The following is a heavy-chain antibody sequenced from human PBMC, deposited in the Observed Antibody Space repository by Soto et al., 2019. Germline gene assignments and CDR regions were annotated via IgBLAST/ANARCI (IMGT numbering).Heavy chain of an antibody. CDR3: ASVGGPLGLLSWGVFAY. V-gene: IGHV3-7*03. D-gene: IGHD1-26*01. CDR1: GFTFSSYW. CDR2: ISNDGRER. Sequence: GGSLRLSCAASGFTFSSYWMHWVRQAPGKGLVWVASISNDGRERHYMDSVKGRFTISRDNANNLLSLQMSSLRAEDTAVYYCASVGGPLGLLSWGVFAYWGQGTLVTVSS. J-gene: IGHJ4*02.